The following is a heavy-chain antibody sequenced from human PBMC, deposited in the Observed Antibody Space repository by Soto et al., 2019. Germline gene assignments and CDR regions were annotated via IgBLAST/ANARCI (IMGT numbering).Heavy chain of an antibody. CDR1: GFTFSSYR. J-gene: IGHJ4*02. CDR2: ISHDGSNK. CDR3: AQANGTTRWDY. Sequence: GGSLRLSCATSGFTFSSYRMHWVRQAPGKGLEWVAVISHDGSNKYYADSVKGRFTVSRDNSKNTLYLQMSSLRPEDTAVYYCAQANGTTRWDYWGQGTLVTVSS. V-gene: IGHV3-30*18. D-gene: IGHD1-1*01.